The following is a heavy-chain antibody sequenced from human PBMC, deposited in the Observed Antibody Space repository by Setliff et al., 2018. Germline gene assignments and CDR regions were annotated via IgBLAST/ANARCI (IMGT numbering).Heavy chain of an antibody. CDR3: AREFVPAEPGYCSSTSCPAAYFDY. CDR1: GFTFGDYA. V-gene: IGHV3-49*04. CDR2: IRSKAYGGTT. J-gene: IGHJ4*02. D-gene: IGHD2-2*03. Sequence: GGSLRLSCTASGFTFGDYAMSWVRQAPGKGLEWVGFIRSKAYGGTTEYAASVKGRFTISRDDSKSIAYLQMNSLKTEDTAVYYCAREFVPAEPGYCSSTSCPAAYFDYWGQGTLVTVSS.